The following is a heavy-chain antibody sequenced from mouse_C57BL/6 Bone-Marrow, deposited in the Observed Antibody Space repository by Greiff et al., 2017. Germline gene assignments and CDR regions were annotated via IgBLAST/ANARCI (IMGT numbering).Heavy chain of an antibody. V-gene: IGHV1-4*01. CDR2: INPSSGYT. CDR3: ARRNYYYAMDD. CDR1: GYTFTSYT. J-gene: IGHJ4*01. Sequence: QVQLQQSGAELARPGASVKMSCKASGYTFTSYTMHWVKQRPGPGLELIGYINPSSGYTKYNQKFKDKATLTADNSSSTAYMQLSSLTSEDSAVYYCARRNYYYAMDDGGQGTSGTVSS.